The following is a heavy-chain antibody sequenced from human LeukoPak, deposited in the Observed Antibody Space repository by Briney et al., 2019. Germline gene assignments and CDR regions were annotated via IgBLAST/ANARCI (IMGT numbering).Heavy chain of an antibody. D-gene: IGHD2-8*01. CDR1: GFTFSSYA. V-gene: IGHV3-64*01. J-gene: IGHJ6*03. CDR3: ARGTRLVYAKEGYYYMDV. CDR2: ISSNGGIT. Sequence: PGGALRLSCAASGFTFSSYAMHWVRQAPGKGLEYVSAISSNGGITYYVNPVKGRFTISRDNYKNTLYLQMGSLRAEDMAVYYCARGTRLVYAKEGYYYMDVWGKGTTVTVSS.